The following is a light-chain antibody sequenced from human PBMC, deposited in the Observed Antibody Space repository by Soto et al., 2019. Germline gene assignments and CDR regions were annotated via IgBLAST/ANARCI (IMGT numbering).Light chain of an antibody. CDR2: LAS. CDR3: QQYYTTLLT. V-gene: IGKV4-1*01. Sequence: DIVMTQSPDSLAVSLGERAAINCKSSQSVLYSSNNRNYLAWYQQKPGQPPKLLIYLASTRGSGVPDRFSGSGSGADFTLTISSLQAEDVAVYYCQQYYTTLLTFGGGTRVEIK. CDR1: QSVLYSSNNRNY. J-gene: IGKJ4*01.